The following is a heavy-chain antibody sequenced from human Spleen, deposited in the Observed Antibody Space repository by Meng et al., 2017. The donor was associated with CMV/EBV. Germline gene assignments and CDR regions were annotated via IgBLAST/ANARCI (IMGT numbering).Heavy chain of an antibody. D-gene: IGHD2-21*02. V-gene: IGHV3-30*02. CDR1: GFTFDTYA. J-gene: IGHJ6*02. Sequence: GESLKISCAASGFTFDTYAMSWVRQAPGKGLEWVAFIRYDGSNEYYADSAKGRFTVSRDDSKNTVYLQMYGLRRDDTAVYYCAREERKDCYICYGMDVWGQGTTVTVSS. CDR3: AREERKDCYICYGMDV. CDR2: IRYDGSNE.